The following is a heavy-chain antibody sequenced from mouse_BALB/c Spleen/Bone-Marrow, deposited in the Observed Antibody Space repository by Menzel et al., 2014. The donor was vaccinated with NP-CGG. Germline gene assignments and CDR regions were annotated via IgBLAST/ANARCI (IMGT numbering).Heavy chain of an antibody. CDR3: ARHGYHDQTEVSFIY. CDR2: ISGGGSYT. D-gene: IGHD2-4*01. CDR1: GFTLNSYG. Sequence: EVKLQESGGGLVKSGGSLKLSCAASGFTLNSYGMSWVRQTPEKRLEWVATISGGGSYTFFPDSVKGRFTISRDNAKNNLYLQLSSLRSEDTALYYCARHGYHDQTEVSFIYWGQGTLVTVSA. J-gene: IGHJ3*01. V-gene: IGHV5-9-2*01.